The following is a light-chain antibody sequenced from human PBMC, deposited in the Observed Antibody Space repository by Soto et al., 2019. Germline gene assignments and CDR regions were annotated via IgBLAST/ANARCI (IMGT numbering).Light chain of an antibody. CDR1: QSVSSTY. CDR3: QQDGSSPT. CDR2: GAS. V-gene: IGKV3-20*01. J-gene: IGKJ1*01. Sequence: EIVLTQSPGTLSLSPGERATLSCRASQSVSSTYVAWYQQKPGQPPSLLIHGASSRAAGIPDRFSGSGSGTDFTLTISRLEPEDFAFYYCQQDGSSPTFGQGTKVEIK.